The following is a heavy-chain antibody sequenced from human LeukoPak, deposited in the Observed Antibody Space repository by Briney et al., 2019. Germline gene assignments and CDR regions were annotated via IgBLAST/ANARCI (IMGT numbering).Heavy chain of an antibody. CDR2: INAYNGNT. CDR1: GFTFTNYG. Sequence: GASVKVSCKASGFTFTNYGITWVRQAPGQGLEWMGWINAYNGNTNYAQKFQGLVTMTTDTSTGTAYMELRSLRSDDTAVYYCARYTPYDILTGYYRGYFDYWGQGTLVTVSS. J-gene: IGHJ4*02. D-gene: IGHD3-9*01. CDR3: ARYTPYDILTGYYRGYFDY. V-gene: IGHV1-18*01.